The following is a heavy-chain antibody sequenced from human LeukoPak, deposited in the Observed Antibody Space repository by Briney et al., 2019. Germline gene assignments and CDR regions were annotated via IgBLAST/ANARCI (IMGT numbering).Heavy chain of an antibody. CDR3: ARQVATDGFDI. J-gene: IGHJ3*02. D-gene: IGHD2-15*01. CDR1: GYSFTSYW. V-gene: IGHV5-51*01. Sequence: GESLKISCKGSGYSFTSYWIGWVRQMPGKGLEWMGIIYPGGSDTRYSPSLQGQVTISADKSISTTYLQWSSLKASDTAMYYCARQVATDGFDIWGQGTMVTVSS. CDR2: IYPGGSDT.